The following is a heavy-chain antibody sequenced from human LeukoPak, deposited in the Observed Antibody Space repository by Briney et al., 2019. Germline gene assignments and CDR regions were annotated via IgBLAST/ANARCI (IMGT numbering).Heavy chain of an antibody. J-gene: IGHJ6*04. D-gene: IGHD2-2*01. CDR1: GGSFSGYY. CDR3: ARGGIVVVPAATGSDYYYGMDV. Sequence: SETLSLTCAVYGGSFSGYYWSWIRQPPGKGLEWIGEINHSGSTNYNPSLKSRVTISVDTSKNQFSLKLSSVTAADTAVYYCARGGIVVVPAATGSDYYYGMDVWGKGTTVTVSS. V-gene: IGHV4-34*01. CDR2: INHSGST.